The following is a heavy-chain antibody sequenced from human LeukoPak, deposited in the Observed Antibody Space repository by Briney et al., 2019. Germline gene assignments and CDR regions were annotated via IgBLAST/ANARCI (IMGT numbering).Heavy chain of an antibody. CDR3: ARDHPFYSIYVPPFDY. J-gene: IGHJ4*02. CDR2: INPSGGST. Sequence: ASVKVSCKASGYTFTSYYMHWVRQAPGQGLEWMGIINPSGGSTSYAQKFQGRVTMTRDTSTSTVYMELSSLRSEDTAVYYCARDHPFYSIYVPPFDYWGRGTLVTVSS. V-gene: IGHV1-46*01. D-gene: IGHD4-11*01. CDR1: GYTFTSYY.